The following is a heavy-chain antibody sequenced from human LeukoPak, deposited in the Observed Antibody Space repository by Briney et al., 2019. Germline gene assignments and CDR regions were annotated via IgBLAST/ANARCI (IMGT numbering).Heavy chain of an antibody. D-gene: IGHD3-22*01. CDR1: GFTFSNAW. Sequence: RSGGSLRLSCAASGFTFSNAWMSWVRQAPGKGLEWVGRIKSKTDGGTTDYAAPVKGRFTISRDDSKNTLYLQMNSLKTEDTAVYYCTTETYYYDSSGYYSGWGYYYYGMDVRGQGTTVTVSS. CDR3: TTETYYYDSSGYYSGWGYYYYGMDV. CDR2: IKSKTDGGTT. V-gene: IGHV3-15*01. J-gene: IGHJ6*02.